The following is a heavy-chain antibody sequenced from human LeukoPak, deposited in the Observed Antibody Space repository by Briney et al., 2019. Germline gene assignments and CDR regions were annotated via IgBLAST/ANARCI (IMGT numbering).Heavy chain of an antibody. J-gene: IGHJ4*02. D-gene: IGHD6-13*01. V-gene: IGHV1-69*13. CDR1: GGSFSSYA. CDR3: ARGSASNWPVDI. Sequence: GASVKVSCKASGGSFSSYAISWVRQAPGQGLEWMGGVTPVFGTPSYAQEFQGRVTISADDSTTTAYMELSSLTSDDTAVYYCARGSASNWPVDIWGQGSLVIVSS. CDR2: VTPVFGTP.